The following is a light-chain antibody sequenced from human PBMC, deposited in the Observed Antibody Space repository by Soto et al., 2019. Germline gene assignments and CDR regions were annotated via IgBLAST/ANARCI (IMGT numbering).Light chain of an antibody. CDR1: QSISSW. Sequence: DIQMTQSPSTLSASVGDRVTTTCRGSQSISSWLARYQQKPGKAPKLLIYDASSLESGVPSRFSGSGSGTEFTLTISSLQPDDFATYYCQQYNSYSLTFGGGTKVDIK. CDR2: DAS. J-gene: IGKJ4*01. V-gene: IGKV1-5*01. CDR3: QQYNSYSLT.